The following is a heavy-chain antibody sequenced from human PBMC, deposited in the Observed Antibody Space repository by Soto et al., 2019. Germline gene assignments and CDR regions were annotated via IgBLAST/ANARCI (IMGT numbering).Heavy chain of an antibody. D-gene: IGHD1-26*01. CDR1: GGTFSSYS. Sequence: QVQLVQSGAEVKKPGSSVKVSCQASGGTFSSYSINWVRQAPGQGLEWMGEIIPIFGTANYAQKCQGRVTITADESTSTAYMELSSLRSEDTAVHYCARDGGRHSGGIDYWGQGTLVTVSS. CDR3: ARDGGRHSGGIDY. V-gene: IGHV1-69*01. CDR2: IIPIFGTA. J-gene: IGHJ4*02.